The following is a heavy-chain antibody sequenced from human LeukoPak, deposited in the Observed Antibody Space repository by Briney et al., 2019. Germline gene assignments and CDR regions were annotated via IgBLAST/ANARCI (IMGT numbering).Heavy chain of an antibody. CDR3: ARGNLGGDY. CDR1: GFIFSNYE. J-gene: IGHJ4*02. Sequence: PGGSLRLSCAVSGFIFSNYEMIWVRLPPGKGLEWVSYISSSGTTIYYADSVKGRFTIPRDNAKSSLYLQMNSLRDEDTAVYYCARGNLGGDYWGQGTLVTVSS. D-gene: IGHD7-27*01. CDR2: ISSSGTTI. V-gene: IGHV3-48*03.